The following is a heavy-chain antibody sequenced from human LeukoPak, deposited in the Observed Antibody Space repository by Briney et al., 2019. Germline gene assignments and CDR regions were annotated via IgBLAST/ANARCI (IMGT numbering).Heavy chain of an antibody. J-gene: IGHJ4*02. CDR2: ISFSGGST. D-gene: IGHD1-26*01. V-gene: IGHV3-23*01. CDR1: GFTFSSYA. Sequence: GGSLTLSCAASGFTFSSYAMSWVRQAPGKGLEWVSSISFSGGSTYYADSVKGRFTISRDSSKNTLDLQMNSLRAEDTAVYYCARATATVGATANYWGQGTLVTVSS. CDR3: ARATATVGATANY.